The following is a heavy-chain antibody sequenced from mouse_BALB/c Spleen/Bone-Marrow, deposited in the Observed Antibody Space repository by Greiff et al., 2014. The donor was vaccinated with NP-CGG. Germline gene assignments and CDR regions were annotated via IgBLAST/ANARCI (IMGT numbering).Heavy chain of an antibody. V-gene: IGHV1S130*01. CDR1: GYTFTSSW. Sequence: QVQLQQSGSVLVRPGASVKLSCKASGYTFTSSWMHWAKQRPGQGLEWIGEIHPNSGKTNYNEKFKGKATLTVDTSSSTAYVDLSSLTSEDSAVYYCARELGRGYYFDYWGQGTTLTVSS. CDR2: IHPNSGKT. J-gene: IGHJ2*01. D-gene: IGHD4-1*01. CDR3: ARELGRGYYFDY.